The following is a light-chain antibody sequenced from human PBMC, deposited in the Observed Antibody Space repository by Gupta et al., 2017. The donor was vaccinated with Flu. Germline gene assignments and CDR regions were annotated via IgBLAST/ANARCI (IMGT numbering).Light chain of an antibody. CDR2: LGS. CDR3: MQTLQTPYS. J-gene: IGKJ2*03. V-gene: IGKV2-28*01. CDR1: QRLLHSNGYNY. Sequence: GEPASISCRASQRLLHSNGYNYLDWYLQKPGQSPQLLIYLGSNRASGVPDRFSGSGSGTDFTLKISRVEAEDVGVYYCMQTLQTPYSFGQGPQLAIK.